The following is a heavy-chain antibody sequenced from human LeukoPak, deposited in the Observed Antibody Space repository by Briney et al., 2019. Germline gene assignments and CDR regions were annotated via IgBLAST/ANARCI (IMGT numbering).Heavy chain of an antibody. CDR1: GGSFSGYY. D-gene: IGHD3-3*01. V-gene: IGHV4-34*01. Sequence: SETLSLTCAVYGGSFSGYYWSWIRQPPGKGLEWIGEINHSGSTNYNPSLKSRVTIPVDTSKNQFSLKLSSVTAADTAVYYCARTPGRSFFGVVISLDYWGQGTLVTVSS. J-gene: IGHJ4*02. CDR3: ARTPGRSFFGVVISLDY. CDR2: INHSGST.